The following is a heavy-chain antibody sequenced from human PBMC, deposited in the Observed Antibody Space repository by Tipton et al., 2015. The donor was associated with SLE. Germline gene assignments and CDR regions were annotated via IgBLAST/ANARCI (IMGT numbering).Heavy chain of an antibody. CDR1: GYTFTNHN. V-gene: IGHV1-18*01. CDR2: ISAYNGNT. D-gene: IGHD5-18*01. CDR3: AREATAMGPFDY. J-gene: IGHJ4*02. Sequence: QLVQSGAEVKKPGASVKVSCKASGYTFTNHNLNWVRQAPGQGLEWMGWISAYNGNTNYAQKLQGRVTMTTDTSTSSAYMELRSLRSDDTAVYYCAREATAMGPFDYWGQGTLVTVSS.